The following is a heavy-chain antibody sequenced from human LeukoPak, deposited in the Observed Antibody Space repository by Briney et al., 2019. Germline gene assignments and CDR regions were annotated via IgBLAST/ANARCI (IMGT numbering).Heavy chain of an antibody. CDR1: GFTFSSYS. CDR2: IGSSITYI. J-gene: IGHJ6*02. V-gene: IGHV3-21*01. CDR3: AREGYYSGLDV. Sequence: PGGSLRLSCAASGFTFSSYSMKWVRQAPGKGLEWGSFIGSSITYISYADSVKGRFTISRDNAKKSLYLQMNSLRAEDTAIYYCAREGYYSGLDVWGQGTTVTVSS.